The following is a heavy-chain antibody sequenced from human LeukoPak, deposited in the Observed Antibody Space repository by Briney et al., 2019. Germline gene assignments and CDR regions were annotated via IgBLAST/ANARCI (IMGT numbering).Heavy chain of an antibody. Sequence: GGSLRLSCAASGFTFSSHGMHWVRQAPGKGLEWVAVISYDGSNKYYADSVKGRFTISRDNSKNTLYLQMNSLRAEDTAVYYCAKEYSSSSYYFDYWGQGTLVTVSS. CDR2: ISYDGSNK. J-gene: IGHJ4*02. D-gene: IGHD6-6*01. V-gene: IGHV3-30*18. CDR1: GFTFSSHG. CDR3: AKEYSSSSYYFDY.